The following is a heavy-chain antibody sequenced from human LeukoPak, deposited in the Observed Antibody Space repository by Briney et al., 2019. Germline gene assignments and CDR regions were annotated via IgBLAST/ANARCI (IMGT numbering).Heavy chain of an antibody. CDR2: IWYDGSNK. CDR3: ARDKYDFWSGPSRGFDP. J-gene: IGHJ5*02. D-gene: IGHD3-3*01. Sequence: GGSLRLSCAASGFTFSSYGMHWVRQAPGKGLEWVAVIWYDGSNKYYADSVKGRFTISRDSSKNTLYLQMNSLRAEDTAVYYCARDKYDFWSGPSRGFDPWGQGTLVTVSS. CDR1: GFTFSSYG. V-gene: IGHV3-33*01.